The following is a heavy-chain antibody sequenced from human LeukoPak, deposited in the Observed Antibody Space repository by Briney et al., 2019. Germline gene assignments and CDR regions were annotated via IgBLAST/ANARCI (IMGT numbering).Heavy chain of an antibody. V-gene: IGHV4-59*02. CDR1: GASVSTSH. Sequence: SETLSLTCVVSGASVSTSHWNWIRQVPGKGLEWIGCLSYTGKTDYNPSLTGRVAISFGTSENQVSLKLRSVSAADTGVYYCSEGYFEPFAHWGQGARVTVSS. D-gene: IGHD2/OR15-2a*01. J-gene: IGHJ4*02. CDR2: LSYTGKT. CDR3: SEGYFEPFAH.